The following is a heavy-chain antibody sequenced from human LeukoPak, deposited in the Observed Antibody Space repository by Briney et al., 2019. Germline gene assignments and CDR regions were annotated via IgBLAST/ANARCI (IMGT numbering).Heavy chain of an antibody. V-gene: IGHV1-3*01. J-gene: IGHJ5*02. CDR3: ARGGTSGSYYDFWSGYPTDNWFDP. CDR1: GYTFTSYA. CDR2: INAGNGNT. Sequence: ASVKVSCKASGYTFTSYAMHWVRQAPGQRLEWMGWINAGNGNTKYSQKFQGRVTITRDTSASTAYMELSSLRSEDTAVYYCARGGTSGSYYDFWSGYPTDNWFDPWGQGTLVTVSS. D-gene: IGHD3-3*01.